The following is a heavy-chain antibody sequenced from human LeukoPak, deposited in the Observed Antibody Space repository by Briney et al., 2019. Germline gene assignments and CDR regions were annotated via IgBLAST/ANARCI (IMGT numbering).Heavy chain of an antibody. CDR1: GFTLSSYA. CDR2: INYRGDGT. V-gene: IGHV3-64*02. D-gene: IGHD3-3*02. CDR3: ARGHFWSGRRYQDYFYYMTS. Sequence: GGSLRLSCSASGFTLSSYAMHWVRQAPGKGLEYVSGINYRGDGTSYVDSVKDRFIVSKDNSKNALYLQMGSLRVEDMGVYYCARGHFWSGRRYQDYFYYMTSGAKGPRSSSP. J-gene: IGHJ6*03.